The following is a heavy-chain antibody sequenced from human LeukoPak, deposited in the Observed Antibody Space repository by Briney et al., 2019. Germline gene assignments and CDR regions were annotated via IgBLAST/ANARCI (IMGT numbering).Heavy chain of an antibody. V-gene: IGHV3-49*04. J-gene: IGHJ4*02. CDR3: TYTYDSTGYYPGTFDY. CDR1: GFTFGDYA. Sequence: PGRSLRLSCTAAGFTFGDYAMSWVRQAPGKGLEWVGFIRGKTYGGTTEYAAPVKGRFTISRDDSKSIAYLQMNSLKTEDTAVYYCTYTYDSTGYYPGTFDYWGQGTLVTVSS. D-gene: IGHD3-22*01. CDR2: IRGKTYGGTT.